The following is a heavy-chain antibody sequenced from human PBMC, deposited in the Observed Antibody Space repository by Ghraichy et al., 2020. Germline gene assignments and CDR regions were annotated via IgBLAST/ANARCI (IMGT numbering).Heavy chain of an antibody. D-gene: IGHD3-3*01. Sequence: LSLTCSASGFTFSSYAMHWVRQAPGKGLEYVSAISSNGGSTYYADSVKGRFTISRDNSKNTLYLQMSSLRAEDTAVYYCVKESDFWSGYYRVFDYWGQGTLVTVSS. CDR1: GFTFSSYA. CDR3: VKESDFWSGYYRVFDY. V-gene: IGHV3-64D*06. J-gene: IGHJ4*02. CDR2: ISSNGGST.